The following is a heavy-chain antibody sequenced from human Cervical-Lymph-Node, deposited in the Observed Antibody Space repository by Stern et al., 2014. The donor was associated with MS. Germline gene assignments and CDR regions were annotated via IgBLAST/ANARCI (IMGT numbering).Heavy chain of an antibody. CDR2: INTNTGNA. Sequence: VQLVQSGSELKKPGASVKISCKASGYNFRNSAMNWVRQAPGQGLEWMGWINTNTGNALYAQGFTGRFVFSLDTSVSTAYLQISSLKTEDTAFYYCASRGAGEFGVSPTGSWGQGTLVTVSS. J-gene: IGHJ5*02. V-gene: IGHV7-4-1*02. CDR1: GYNFRNSA. D-gene: IGHD2-8*01. CDR3: ASRGAGEFGVSPTGS.